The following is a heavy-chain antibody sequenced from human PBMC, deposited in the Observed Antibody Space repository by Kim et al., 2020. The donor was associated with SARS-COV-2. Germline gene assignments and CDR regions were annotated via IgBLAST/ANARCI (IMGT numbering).Heavy chain of an antibody. D-gene: IGHD3-22*01. V-gene: IGHV1-69*13. CDR1: GGTFSSYA. Sequence: SVKVSCKASGGTFSSYAISWVRQAPGQGLEWMGGIIPIFGTANYAQKFQGRVTITADESTSTAYMELSSLRSEDTAVYYCAREGYYDSPGYFDYWGQGTLVTVSS. CDR3: AREGYYDSPGYFDY. CDR2: IIPIFGTA. J-gene: IGHJ4*02.